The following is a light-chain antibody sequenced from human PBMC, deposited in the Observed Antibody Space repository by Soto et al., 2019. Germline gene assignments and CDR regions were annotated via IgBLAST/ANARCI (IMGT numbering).Light chain of an antibody. CDR3: QQADSFPLT. Sequence: DIQMTQSPSSVSASVGDRVIITCRASQGISSWLAWYQQKPGEAPTLLIVAASRLHSGVPSRFSGSGSGTDFSLTISDQQPEDFATYYCQQADSFPLTFGGGTKVEIK. CDR1: QGISSW. V-gene: IGKV1D-12*01. J-gene: IGKJ4*01. CDR2: AAS.